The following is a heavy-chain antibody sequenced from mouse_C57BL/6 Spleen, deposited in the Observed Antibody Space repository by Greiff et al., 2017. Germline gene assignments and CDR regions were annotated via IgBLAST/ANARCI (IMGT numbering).Heavy chain of an antibody. J-gene: IGHJ4*01. CDR1: GFTFSSYA. CDR2: ISDGGSYT. D-gene: IGHD2-3*01. V-gene: IGHV5-4*01. Sequence: EVQGVESGGGLVKPGGSLKLSCAASGFTFSSYAMSWVRQTPEKRLEWVATISDGGSYTYYPDNVKGRFTIARDNAKNNLYLQMSHLKSEDTAMYYCARGVSPYDGHAMDYWGQGTSVTVSS. CDR3: ARGVSPYDGHAMDY.